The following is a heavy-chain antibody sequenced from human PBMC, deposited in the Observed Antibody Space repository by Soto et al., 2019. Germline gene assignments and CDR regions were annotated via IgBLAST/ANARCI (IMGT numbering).Heavy chain of an antibody. CDR1: GGSISSGGYY. CDR3: ARGTSSSWYGGFDY. D-gene: IGHD6-13*01. J-gene: IGHJ4*02. CDR2: IYYSGST. V-gene: IGHV4-31*03. Sequence: QVQLQESGPGLVTPSQTLSLTCTVSGGSISSGGYYWGWIRQHPGKGLEWIGSIYYSGSTYYNPSLKSRVTISVDTSKNQCSLKLSSVTAADTAVYYCARGTSSSWYGGFDYWGQGSLVTVSS.